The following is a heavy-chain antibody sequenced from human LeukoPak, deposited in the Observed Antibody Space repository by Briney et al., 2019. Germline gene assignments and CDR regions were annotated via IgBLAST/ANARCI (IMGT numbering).Heavy chain of an antibody. V-gene: IGHV1-2*02. D-gene: IGHD6-13*01. Sequence: ASVKVSCKASGYTFTGYYMHWVRQAPGQGLEWMGWINPNSGGTNYAQKFQGRVTMTRDTSISTAYMELSRLRSDDTAVYYCARAPFSSSLSFYYYYYMDVWGKGTTVTVSS. CDR3: ARAPFSSSLSFYYYYYMDV. J-gene: IGHJ6*03. CDR1: GYTFTGYY. CDR2: INPNSGGT.